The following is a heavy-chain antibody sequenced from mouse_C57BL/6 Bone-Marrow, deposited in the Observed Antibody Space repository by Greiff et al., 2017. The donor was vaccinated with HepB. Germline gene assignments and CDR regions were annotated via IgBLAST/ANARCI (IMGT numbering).Heavy chain of an antibody. CDR2: ISDGGSYT. Sequence: DVKLVESGGGLVKPGGSLKLSCAASGFTFSSYAMSWVRQTPEKRLEWVATISDGGSYTYYPDNVKGRFTISRDNAKNNLYLQMSHLKSEDTAMYYCARVTTVVASGHWYFDVWGTGTTVTVSS. J-gene: IGHJ1*03. CDR1: GFTFSSYA. CDR3: ARVTTVVASGHWYFDV. D-gene: IGHD1-1*01. V-gene: IGHV5-4*03.